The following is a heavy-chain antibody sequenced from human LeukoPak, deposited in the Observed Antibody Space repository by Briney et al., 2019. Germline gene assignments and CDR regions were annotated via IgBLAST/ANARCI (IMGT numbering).Heavy chain of an antibody. CDR1: GFTFSSYA. V-gene: IGHV3-30-3*01. D-gene: IGHD1-26*01. J-gene: IGHJ4*02. CDR3: AREGGSWAAYYFDY. CDR2: ISYDGSNK. Sequence: GRSLRLSCAASGFTFSSYAMHWVRQAPGKGLEWVAVISYDGSNKYHADSVKGRFTISRDNSKNTLYLQMNSLRAEDTAVYYCAREGGSWAAYYFDYWGQGTLVTVSS.